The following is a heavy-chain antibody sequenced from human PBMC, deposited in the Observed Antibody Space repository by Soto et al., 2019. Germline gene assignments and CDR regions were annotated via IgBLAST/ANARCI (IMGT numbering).Heavy chain of an antibody. CDR3: ATSNWFDP. CDR2: IYYSGST. CDR1: GGSISSGGYS. Sequence: PSETLSLTCAVSGGSISSGGYSWSWIRQPPGKGPEWIGTIYYSGSTYYNPSLKSRVTISVDTSKNQFSLKLSSVTAADTAVYYCATSNWFDPWGQGTLVTVSS. V-gene: IGHV4-30-2*03. J-gene: IGHJ5*02.